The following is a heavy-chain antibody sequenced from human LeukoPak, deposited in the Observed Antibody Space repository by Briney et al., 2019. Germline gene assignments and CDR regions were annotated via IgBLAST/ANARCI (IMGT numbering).Heavy chain of an antibody. Sequence: GGSLRLSCAASGFTFSNYWMHWVRHAPGKGLVGVSRINSDGSSTTYADSVKGRFTISRDNAKNTLYLQMNSLRAEDTAVYYCARGYGGNYNWFDPWGQGTLVTVSS. CDR1: GFTFSNYW. CDR2: INSDGSST. D-gene: IGHD4-23*01. V-gene: IGHV3-74*01. CDR3: ARGYGGNYNWFDP. J-gene: IGHJ5*02.